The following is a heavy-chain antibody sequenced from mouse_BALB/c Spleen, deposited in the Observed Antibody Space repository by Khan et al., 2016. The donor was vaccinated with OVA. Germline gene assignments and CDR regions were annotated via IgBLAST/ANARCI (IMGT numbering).Heavy chain of an antibody. CDR2: IYYSGAV. CDR1: GISITSGNYR. D-gene: IGHD1-1*01. Sequence: EVNLVESGPGLVKPSQTVSLACTVTGISITSGNYRWSWIRQFPGNKLEWIGNIYYSGAVTYNPSLPSRSTITRDTSKHQFFLEMNSLTAEDTATYYGARDYGSLYWYFDVWGAGTTVTVSS. J-gene: IGHJ1*01. V-gene: IGHV3-5*02. CDR3: ARDYGSLYWYFDV.